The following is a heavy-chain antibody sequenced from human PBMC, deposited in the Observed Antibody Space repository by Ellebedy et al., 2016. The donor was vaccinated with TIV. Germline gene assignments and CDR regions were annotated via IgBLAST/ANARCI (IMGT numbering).Heavy chain of an antibody. CDR2: INPTSGSS. Sequence: ASVKVSCKASGGTFTNYAVSWVRQAPGQGLERMGIINPTSGSSNYAQKFQGRVTMTRDTSTSTVYMVLSSLRSEDTAVYYCARGDNYYYDSSGYYYNYWGQGTLVTVSS. D-gene: IGHD3-22*01. J-gene: IGHJ4*02. CDR3: ARGDNYYYDSSGYYYNY. CDR1: GGTFTNYA. V-gene: IGHV1-46*01.